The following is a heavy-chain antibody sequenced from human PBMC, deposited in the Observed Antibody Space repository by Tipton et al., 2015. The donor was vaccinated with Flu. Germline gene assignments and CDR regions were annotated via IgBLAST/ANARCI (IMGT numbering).Heavy chain of an antibody. CDR3: ARHYVGHYLYYFDY. V-gene: IGHV4-39*01. CDR1: GGSISSYY. D-gene: IGHD3-16*01. CDR2: IYYSGST. J-gene: IGHJ4*02. Sequence: GLVKPSETLSLTCTVSGGSISSYYWSWIRQPPGKGLEWIGSIYYSGSTYYNPSLKSRVTISVDTSKNQFSLKLSSVTAADTAVYYCARHYVGHYLYYFDYWGQGTLVTVSS.